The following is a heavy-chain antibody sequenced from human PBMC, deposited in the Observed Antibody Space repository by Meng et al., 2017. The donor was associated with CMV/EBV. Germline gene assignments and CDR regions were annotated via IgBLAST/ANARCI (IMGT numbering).Heavy chain of an antibody. CDR1: GNTFTSYY. CDR2: INPSGGST. V-gene: IGHV1-46*01. J-gene: IGHJ4*02. D-gene: IGHD6-13*01. CDR3: ALAEYSSSLFDY. Sequence: VRLVQSGAEGKKPGASVKVSCKASGNTFTSYYMHWVRQAPGQGLEWMGIINPSGGSTSYAQKFQGRVTMTRDTSTSTVYMELSSLRSEDTAVYFCALAEYSSSLFDYWGQGTLVTVSS.